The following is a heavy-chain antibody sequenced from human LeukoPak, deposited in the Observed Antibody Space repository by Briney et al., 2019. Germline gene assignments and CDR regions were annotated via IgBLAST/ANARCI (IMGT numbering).Heavy chain of an antibody. CDR3: ARVSIAVAGTRAGLFDY. CDR1: GGSISSSSYY. Sequence: SETLSLTCTVSGGSISSSSYYWGWIRQPPGKGLEWIGSIYYSGSTYYNPSLKSRVTISVDTSKNQFSLKLSSVTAADTAVYYCARVSIAVAGTRAGLFDYWGQGTLVTVSS. D-gene: IGHD6-19*01. J-gene: IGHJ4*02. CDR2: IYYSGST. V-gene: IGHV4-39*01.